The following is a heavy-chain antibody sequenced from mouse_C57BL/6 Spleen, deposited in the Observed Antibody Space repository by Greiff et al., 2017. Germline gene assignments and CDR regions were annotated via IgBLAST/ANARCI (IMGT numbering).Heavy chain of an antibody. D-gene: IGHD2-12*01. V-gene: IGHV14-2*01. CDR1: GYNITDYY. Sequence: VQLQQPGAELVKPGASVKLSCTASGYNITDYYMHWVKQRTEQGLEWIGRIDPEDGNTKYAPKFKGKATITVDTSSNTAYLQRSSLTSEDTAVYDCARVGDYMDYCDYWGQGTTLTVYS. J-gene: IGHJ2*01. CDR3: ARVGDYMDYCDY. CDR2: IDPEDGNT.